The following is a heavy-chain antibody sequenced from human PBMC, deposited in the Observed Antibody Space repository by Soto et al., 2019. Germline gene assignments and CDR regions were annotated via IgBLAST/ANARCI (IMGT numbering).Heavy chain of an antibody. V-gene: IGHV1-69*01. CDR2: TIPFFGTG. CDR1: GGTFSSFA. D-gene: IGHD3-10*01. J-gene: IGHJ6*02. Sequence: QVRLVQSGAEVKKPGSSVKVSCKASGGTFSSFAINWVRQAPGQGLEWMGGTIPFFGTGNYAQKFQGRVTITADESRSTAYLELKSLTSDDTAVYYCARGGGMDVWGQGTTVTVSS. CDR3: ARGGGMDV.